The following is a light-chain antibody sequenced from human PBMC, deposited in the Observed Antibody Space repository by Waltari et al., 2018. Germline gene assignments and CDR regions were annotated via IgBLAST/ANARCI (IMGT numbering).Light chain of an antibody. J-gene: IGKJ1*01. CDR1: QSLVHTGGNTY. CDR2: RVS. CDR3: MQTTHSPPWT. Sequence: DVVLTPSPLSLPITPGHPASMTCRSSQSLVHTGGNTYLSWFLQKPGQPPRRLIYRVSNPESAVADRISGSGAGTDFTLRISRVEAGDVGVYYCMQTTHSPPWTFGEGTKVEIK. V-gene: IGKV2-30*02.